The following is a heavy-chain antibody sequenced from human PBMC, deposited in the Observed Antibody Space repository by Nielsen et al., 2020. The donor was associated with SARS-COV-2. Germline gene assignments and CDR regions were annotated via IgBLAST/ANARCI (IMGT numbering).Heavy chain of an antibody. CDR2: IKQDGSEK. D-gene: IGHD3-22*01. CDR3: AKLYYYDSSGDY. J-gene: IGHJ4*02. CDR1: GFTFSSYW. Sequence: GGSLRLSCAASGFTFSSYWMNWVRQAPGKGLEWVANIKQDGSEKYYGDSVKGRFTISRDNAKNSLYLQMNSLRAEDTALYYCAKLYYYDSSGDYWGQGTLVTVSS. V-gene: IGHV3-7*03.